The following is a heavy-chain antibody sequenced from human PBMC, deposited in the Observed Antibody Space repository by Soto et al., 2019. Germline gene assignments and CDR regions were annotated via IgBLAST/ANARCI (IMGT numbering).Heavy chain of an antibody. CDR2: IWYDGSNK. Sequence: QVQLVESGGGVVQPGRSLRLSCAASGFTFSSYGMHWVRQAPGKGLEWVAVIWYDGSNKYYADSVKGRFTISRDNSKNTLYLQMNSLRAEDTAVYYFARVRGKQQPPDYWGQGTLVTVSS. V-gene: IGHV3-33*01. CDR1: GFTFSSYG. CDR3: ARVRGKQQPPDY. J-gene: IGHJ4*02. D-gene: IGHD6-13*01.